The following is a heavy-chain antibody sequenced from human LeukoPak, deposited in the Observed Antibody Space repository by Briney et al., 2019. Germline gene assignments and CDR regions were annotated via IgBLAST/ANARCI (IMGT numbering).Heavy chain of an antibody. CDR1: GFTFINYW. CDR3: VRSPYNWVDVSGFI. V-gene: IGHV3-74*01. J-gene: IGHJ3*02. D-gene: IGHD1-1*01. CDR2: VNGDGSFT. Sequence: GGSLRLSCAASGFTFINYWMHWARQAPGEGPVWISRVNGDGSFTDYADSVKGRFTISRDNAKNTLHLQLNSLGVEDTAVYYCVRSPYNWVDVSGFIWGQGTMVTVSS.